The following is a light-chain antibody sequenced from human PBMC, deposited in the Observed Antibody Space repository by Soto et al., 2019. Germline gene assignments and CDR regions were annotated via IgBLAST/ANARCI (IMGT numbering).Light chain of an antibody. Sequence: DIQMTQSPSSLSASVGDRVTITCQASQDISNYLNWYQQKPGKAPKLLIYDASNLQTGVPSRFSGSGSGTDFTFTISNLQPEDIATYYCQQYDNPPPMYTFGQGTKLEIK. CDR1: QDISNY. CDR2: DAS. J-gene: IGKJ2*01. V-gene: IGKV1-33*01. CDR3: QQYDNPPPMYT.